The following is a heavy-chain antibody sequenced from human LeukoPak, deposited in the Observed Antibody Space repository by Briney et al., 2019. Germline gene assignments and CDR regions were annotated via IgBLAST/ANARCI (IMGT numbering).Heavy chain of an antibody. V-gene: IGHV3-23*01. CDR2: ISGSGGST. CDR3: ATDSSSWYFDS. Sequence: PGGSLRLSCAASGFTLSSYAMSWVRQAPGKGLEWVSAISGSGGSTDYADSVKGRFTISRDNAKSTLYLQMNSLRVEDTAVYYCATDSSSWYFDSWGQGTLVTVSS. D-gene: IGHD6-13*01. J-gene: IGHJ4*02. CDR1: GFTLSSYA.